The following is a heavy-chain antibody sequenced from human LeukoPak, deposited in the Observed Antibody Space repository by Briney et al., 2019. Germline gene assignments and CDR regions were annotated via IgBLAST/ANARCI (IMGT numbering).Heavy chain of an antibody. J-gene: IGHJ4*02. CDR2: IIPIFGTA. CDR1: GGTFSSYA. V-gene: IGHV1-69*05. Sequence: ASVKVSCKASGGTFSSYAISWVRQAPGQGLEWMGGIIPIFGTANYAQKFQGRVTMTRDTSTSTAYMELSRLRSDDTAVYYCARDAQYWGQGTLVTVSS. CDR3: ARDAQY.